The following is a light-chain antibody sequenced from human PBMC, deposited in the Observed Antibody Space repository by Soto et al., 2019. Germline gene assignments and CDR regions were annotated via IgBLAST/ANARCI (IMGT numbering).Light chain of an antibody. CDR2: GAS. CDR1: QSVSSSY. Sequence: DIVLTQSPGTLSLSPGERATLSCRASQSVSSSYLAWYQQKPGQAPRLLIYGASSRATGIPDRFSGSGSGTDFTLTISRLEPEDFAVYYCQQYGISPWTFGQGTKVDI. J-gene: IGKJ1*01. CDR3: QQYGISPWT. V-gene: IGKV3-20*01.